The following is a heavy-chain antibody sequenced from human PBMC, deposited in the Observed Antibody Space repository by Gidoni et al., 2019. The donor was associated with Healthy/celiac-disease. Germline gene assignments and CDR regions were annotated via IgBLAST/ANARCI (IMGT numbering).Heavy chain of an antibody. Sequence: QVQLQQWGAGLLKPSETLSLTCAVYGGSFSGYYWSWIRQPPGKGLEWIGEINHSGSTNYNPSLKSRVTISVDTSKNQFSLKLSSVTAADTAVYYCARGARVVVVAAAHRRLKSDAFDIWGQGTMVTVSS. V-gene: IGHV4-34*01. D-gene: IGHD2-15*01. CDR1: GGSFSGYY. CDR2: INHSGST. J-gene: IGHJ3*02. CDR3: ARGARVVVVAAAHRRLKSDAFDI.